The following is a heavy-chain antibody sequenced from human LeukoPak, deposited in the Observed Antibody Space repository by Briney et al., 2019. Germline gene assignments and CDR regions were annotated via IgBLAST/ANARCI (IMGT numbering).Heavy chain of an antibody. CDR2: IGAYNGNT. CDR1: GYTFTSYD. D-gene: IGHD2-2*02. J-gene: IGHJ4*02. V-gene: IGHV1-18*01. CDR3: ARVGCSSSSCYTEFDY. Sequence: ASVKVSCKASGYTFTSYDISWVRQAPGQGLEWMGWIGAYNGNTNYAQKFQGRVTMTTDTSTSTAYMELRSLRSDDTAVYYCARVGCSSSSCYTEFDYWGQGTLVTVSS.